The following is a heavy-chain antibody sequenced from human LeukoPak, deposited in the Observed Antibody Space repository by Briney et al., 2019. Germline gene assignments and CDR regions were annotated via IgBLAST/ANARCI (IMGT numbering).Heavy chain of an antibody. V-gene: IGHV3-66*01. J-gene: IGHJ4*02. CDR1: GLTVSTNY. D-gene: IGHD5-18*01. CDR2: IYIGGTT. Sequence: GGSLRLSCAASGLTVSTNYMAWVRQAPGKGLEWVSAIYIGGTTMYADSVKGRFIISRDNGQNTLYLQMNSLRAEDTAVYYCAREGRGYSHAFEYWGQGTLVTVSS. CDR3: AREGRGYSHAFEY.